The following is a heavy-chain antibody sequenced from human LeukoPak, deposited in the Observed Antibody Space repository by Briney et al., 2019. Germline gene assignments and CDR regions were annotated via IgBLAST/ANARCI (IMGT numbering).Heavy chain of an antibody. V-gene: IGHV1-2*02. J-gene: IGHJ6*03. CDR1: GYTFTGYY. CDR3: ARGAVAAAGTDYYYYMDV. D-gene: IGHD6-13*01. Sequence: ASVKVSCKASGYTFTGYYMHWVRRAPGQGLEWMGWINPNSGGTNYAQKFQGRVTMTRDTSISTAYMELSRLRSDDTAVYYCARGAVAAAGTDYYYYMDVWGKGTTVTVSS. CDR2: INPNSGGT.